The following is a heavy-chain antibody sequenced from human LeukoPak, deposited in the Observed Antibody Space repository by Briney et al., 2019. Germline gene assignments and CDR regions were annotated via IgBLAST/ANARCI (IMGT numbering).Heavy chain of an antibody. CDR1: GYSFTDYY. J-gene: IGHJ4*02. V-gene: IGHV1-2*02. Sequence: GASVKVSCKASGYSFTDYYIHWVRQAPGQGLQWMGWINPNSGVTIYAQSFQGRVTMTSDTSINTAYMELSRLQSDDTAVYHCARVSGGDWAYWGQGTLVTVSS. CDR3: ARVSGGDWAY. D-gene: IGHD2-21*02. CDR2: INPNSGVT.